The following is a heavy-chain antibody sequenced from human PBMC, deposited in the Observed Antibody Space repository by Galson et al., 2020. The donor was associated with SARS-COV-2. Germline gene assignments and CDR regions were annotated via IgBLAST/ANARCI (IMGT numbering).Heavy chain of an antibody. D-gene: IGHD1-7*01. Sequence: SVTLSLTCSVYGGSFNNYYWNWIRQPPGKGLEWIGEINPSGTTSYNPSLQSRVTMSISTSENHFSLRLTSVTAADTALYYCVLALSANQYWGQGTLVTVSS. J-gene: IGHJ4*02. CDR1: GGSFNNYY. CDR2: INPSGTT. V-gene: IGHV4-34*01. CDR3: VLALSANQY.